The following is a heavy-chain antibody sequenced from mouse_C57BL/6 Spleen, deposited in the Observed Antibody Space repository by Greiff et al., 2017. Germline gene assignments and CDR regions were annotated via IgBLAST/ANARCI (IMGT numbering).Heavy chain of an antibody. CDR3: TGCFSYAMDY. CDR2: IDPSDSYT. J-gene: IGHJ4*01. V-gene: IGHV1-50*01. Sequence: QVQLQQPGAELVKPGASVKLSCKASGYTFTSYCMQWVKQRPGQGLEWIGEIDPSDSYTNYNQKFKGKATLTVDTSSSTAYMQRSSLTSEDSAVYYCTGCFSYAMDYWGQGTSVTVSS. CDR1: GYTFTSYC.